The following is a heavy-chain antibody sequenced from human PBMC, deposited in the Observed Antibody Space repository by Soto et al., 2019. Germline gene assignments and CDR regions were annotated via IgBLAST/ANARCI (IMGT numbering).Heavy chain of an antibody. CDR2: INIHNDAT. V-gene: IGHV1-18*04. Sequence: ASVKVSCKASGYTFTSYAVSWVRQAPGQGLEWMGSINIHNDATDYAQRLQGRVTMTTDTSTSTAYREVRSLRSDDTAVYYCARGIAAPGNIYDGVGGHHFDYWGQGTQVTVSS. J-gene: IGHJ4*02. CDR1: GYTFTSYA. D-gene: IGHD6-13*01. CDR3: ARGIAAPGNIYDGVGGHHFDY.